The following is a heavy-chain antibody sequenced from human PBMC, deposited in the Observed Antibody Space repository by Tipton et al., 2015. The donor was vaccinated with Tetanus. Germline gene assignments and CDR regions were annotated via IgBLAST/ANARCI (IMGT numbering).Heavy chain of an antibody. J-gene: IGHJ4*02. D-gene: IGHD5-24*01. CDR1: GLMFSTHS. CDR2: ITSSGSTI. V-gene: IGHV3-48*02. CDR3: VSCRQRWLQPPFDF. Sequence: GSLRLSCEASGLMFSTHSMNWVRQAPGKRPEWIAYITSSGSTIYYADSVKGRFTISRDNAKNSVFLQMTNLRDEDTAVYYCVSCRQRWLQPPFDFWGQGTMVTVSS.